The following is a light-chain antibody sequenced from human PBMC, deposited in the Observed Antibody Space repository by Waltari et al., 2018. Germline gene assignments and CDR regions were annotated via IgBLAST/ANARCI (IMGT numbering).Light chain of an antibody. CDR2: AAS. CDR3: QEANSFPLT. V-gene: IGKV1-12*01. Sequence: DIQMTQSPTSVSASVGDRVTITCRASQGIRSLLAWYQQKPGRAPKLLIYAASSLQGGVPSRFSGSGSGTEFTLTISSLQPEDVATYYCQEANSFPLTFGGGTRVEI. J-gene: IGKJ4*01. CDR1: QGIRSL.